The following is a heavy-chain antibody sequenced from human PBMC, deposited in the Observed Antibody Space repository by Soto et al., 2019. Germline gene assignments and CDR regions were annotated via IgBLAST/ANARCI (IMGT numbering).Heavy chain of an antibody. V-gene: IGHV1-3*01. CDR1: GYTFTSYA. D-gene: IGHD6-13*01. Sequence: ASVKVSCKASGYTFTSYAMHWVRQAPGQSLEWMGWINAGNGNTKYSQKFQGRVTITRDTSASTAYMELSSLRSEDTAVYYCARTAQISRIQQLVLGYWGQGTLVTVSS. CDR3: ARTAQISRIQQLVLGY. CDR2: INAGNGNT. J-gene: IGHJ4*02.